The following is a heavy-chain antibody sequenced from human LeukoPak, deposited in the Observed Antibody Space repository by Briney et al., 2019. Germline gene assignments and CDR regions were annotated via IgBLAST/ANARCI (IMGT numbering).Heavy chain of an antibody. CDR2: ISSSSSYI. CDR3: ASTGSLWFGRIEAFDY. CDR1: GFTFSSYA. J-gene: IGHJ4*02. Sequence: GGSLRLSCAASGFTFSSYAVNWVRQAPGKGLEWVSSISSSSSYIYYADSVKGRFTISRDNAKNSLYLQMNSLRAEDTAVYYCASTGSLWFGRIEAFDYWGQGTLVTVSS. V-gene: IGHV3-21*01. D-gene: IGHD3-10*01.